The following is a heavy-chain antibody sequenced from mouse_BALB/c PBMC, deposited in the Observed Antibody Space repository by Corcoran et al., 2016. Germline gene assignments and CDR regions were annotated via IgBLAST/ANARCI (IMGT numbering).Heavy chain of an antibody. J-gene: IGHJ2*01. CDR3: ARLHY. CDR2: INPSSGYT. Sequence: QVQLQQSAAELARPGASVKMSCKASGYTFTSYTMHWVKQGPGQGLEWIGYINPSSGYTEYNQKFKDKTTLTADKSSSTAYMQLSSLTSEDSAVYYCARLHYWGQGTTLTVSS. V-gene: IGHV1-4*02. CDR1: GYTFTSYT.